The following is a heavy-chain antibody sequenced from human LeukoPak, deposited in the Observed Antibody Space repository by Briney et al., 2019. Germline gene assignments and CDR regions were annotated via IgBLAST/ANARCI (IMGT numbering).Heavy chain of an antibody. CDR3: ARASQPIAVAGMFDP. Sequence: SQTLSLTCAISGDSVSSNSAAWNWIRRSPSRGLEWLGRTYYRSKWYNDYAVSVKSRITINPDTSKNQFSLQLNSVTPEDTAVYYCARASQPIAVAGMFDPWGQGTLVTVSS. J-gene: IGHJ5*02. D-gene: IGHD6-19*01. V-gene: IGHV6-1*01. CDR2: TYYRSKWYN. CDR1: GDSVSSNSAA.